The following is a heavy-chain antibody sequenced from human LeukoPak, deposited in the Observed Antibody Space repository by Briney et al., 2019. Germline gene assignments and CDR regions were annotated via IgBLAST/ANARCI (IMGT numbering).Heavy chain of an antibody. CDR1: GFTFTSSA. Sequence: TSVKVSCKASGFTFTSSAMQWVRQARGQRLEWIGWIVVGSGNTNYAQKFQERVTITRDMSTSTAYMELSSLRSEDTAVYYRAADNDSSGYYDYWGQGTLVTVSS. V-gene: IGHV1-58*02. CDR3: AADNDSSGYYDY. CDR2: IVVGSGNT. D-gene: IGHD3-22*01. J-gene: IGHJ4*02.